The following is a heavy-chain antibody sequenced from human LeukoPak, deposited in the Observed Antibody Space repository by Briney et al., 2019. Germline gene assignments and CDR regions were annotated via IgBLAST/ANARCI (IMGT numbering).Heavy chain of an antibody. Sequence: GGSLRLSCAASGFTFSSYAMSWVRQDPGKGLEWVSAISGSGGSTYYADSVKGRFTISRDNSKNTLYLQMNSLRAEDTAVYYCAKERTSIVVVPAATDYWGQGTLVTVSS. CDR1: GFTFSSYA. D-gene: IGHD2-2*01. J-gene: IGHJ4*02. CDR3: AKERTSIVVVPAATDY. CDR2: ISGSGGST. V-gene: IGHV3-23*01.